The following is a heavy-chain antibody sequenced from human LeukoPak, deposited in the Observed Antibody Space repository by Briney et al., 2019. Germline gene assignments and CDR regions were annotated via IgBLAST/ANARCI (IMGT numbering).Heavy chain of an antibody. CDR3: ARDQLLRYFDRSQMPGAFDI. CDR2: ISYDGSNK. Sequence: PGGSLRLSCAASGFTFSSYAMHWVRQAPGKGLEWVAVISYDGSNKYYADSVKGRFTISRDNSKNTLYLQMNSLRAEDTAVYYCARDQLLRYFDRSQMPGAFDIWGQGTMVTVSS. D-gene: IGHD3-9*01. V-gene: IGHV3-30-3*01. CDR1: GFTFSSYA. J-gene: IGHJ3*02.